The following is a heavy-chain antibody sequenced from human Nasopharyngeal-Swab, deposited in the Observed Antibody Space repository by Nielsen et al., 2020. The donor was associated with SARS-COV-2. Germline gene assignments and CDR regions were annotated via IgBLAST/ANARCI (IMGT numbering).Heavy chain of an antibody. V-gene: IGHV4-39*01. CDR2: IYYSGST. D-gene: IGHD6-13*01. Sequence: SETLSFTCTVSGGSISSSSYYWGWIRKPPGKGLEWIGSIYYSGSTYYNPSLKSRVTISVDTSKNQFSLKLSSVTAADTAVYYCARQGFSGIAAALDYWGQGTLVTVSS. CDR3: ARQGFSGIAAALDY. CDR1: GGSISSSSYY. J-gene: IGHJ4*02.